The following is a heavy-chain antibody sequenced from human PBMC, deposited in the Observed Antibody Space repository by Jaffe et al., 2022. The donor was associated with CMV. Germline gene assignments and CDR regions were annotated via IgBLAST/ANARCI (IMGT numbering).Heavy chain of an antibody. CDR1: GGSFSGYY. V-gene: IGHV4-34*01. D-gene: IGHD2-8*02. CDR3: ARGPVVVSHAFDI. CDR2: INHSGST. J-gene: IGHJ3*02. Sequence: QVQLQQWGAGLLKPSETLSLTCAVYGGSFSGYYWSWIRQPPGKGLEWIGEINHSGSTNYNPSLKSRVTISVDTSKNQFSLKLSSVTAADTAVYYCARGPVVVSHAFDIWGQGTMVTVSS.